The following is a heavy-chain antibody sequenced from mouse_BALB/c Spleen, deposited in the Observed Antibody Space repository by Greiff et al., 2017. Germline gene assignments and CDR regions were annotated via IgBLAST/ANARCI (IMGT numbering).Heavy chain of an antibody. CDR1: GYTFTNYW. Sequence: QVQLQQSGAELVRPGTSVKMSCKAAGYTFTNYWIGWVKQRPGHGLEWIGDIYPGGGYTNYNQKFKGKATLTVDKSSSTAYMQLNSLTSEDSAVYYCAKDYYGSSPWFAYWGQGTLVTVSA. D-gene: IGHD1-1*01. J-gene: IGHJ3*01. V-gene: IGHV1-63*02. CDR3: AKDYYGSSPWFAY. CDR2: IYPGGGYT.